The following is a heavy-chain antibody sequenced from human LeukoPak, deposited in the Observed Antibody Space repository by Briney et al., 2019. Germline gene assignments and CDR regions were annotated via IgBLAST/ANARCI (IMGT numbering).Heavy chain of an antibody. V-gene: IGHV4-39*07. CDR3: ARDKPYSGSYSGLDY. CDR1: GGSISSSSYY. Sequence: PSETLSLTCTVSGGSISSSSYYWGWIRQPPGKGLEWIGSIYYSGSTYYNPSLKSRVTMSVDTSKNQFSLKLSSVTAADTAVYYCARDKPYSGSYSGLDYWGQGTLVTVSS. D-gene: IGHD1-26*01. CDR2: IYYSGST. J-gene: IGHJ4*02.